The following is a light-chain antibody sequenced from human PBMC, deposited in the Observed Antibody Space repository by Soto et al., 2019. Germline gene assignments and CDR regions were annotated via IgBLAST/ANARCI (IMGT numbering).Light chain of an antibody. Sequence: EIVMTQSPATLSVSLGERATINCKSSQSVFFNSNNKNYLAWYQQKPGQPPKLLIYWASTRESGVPDRFSGSGSGTDFTLTISSLQAEDVAFYYCQQYYNIPPTFGQGTKVEI. V-gene: IGKV4-1*01. CDR1: QSVFFNSNNKNY. CDR2: WAS. CDR3: QQYYNIPPT. J-gene: IGKJ1*01.